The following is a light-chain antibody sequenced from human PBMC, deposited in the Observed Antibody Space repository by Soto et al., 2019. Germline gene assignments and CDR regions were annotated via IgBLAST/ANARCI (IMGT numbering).Light chain of an antibody. CDR3: SSYTSSSTL. J-gene: IGLJ1*01. Sequence: QSALTQPASVSGSPGQSITISCTGTSSDVGSYNYVSWYQQHPGKAPKLMIYEVSDRPSGISSRFSSSKSGNTASLTISGLQTEGEADYYCSSYTSSSTLFGTGTKVTVL. CDR1: SSDVGSYNY. V-gene: IGLV2-14*01. CDR2: EVS.